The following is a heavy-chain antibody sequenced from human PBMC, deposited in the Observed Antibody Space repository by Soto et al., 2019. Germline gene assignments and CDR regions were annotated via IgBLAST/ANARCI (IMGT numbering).Heavy chain of an antibody. CDR1: GFTFSSYG. D-gene: IGHD1-26*01. V-gene: IGHV3-30*18. Sequence: QVQLVESGGGVVQPGRSLRLSCAASGFTFSSYGMHWVRQAPGKGLEWVAVISYDGSNKYYADSVKGRFTISRDNSKNTLYLQMNSLRAEDTAVYYCANSRWELLPVSDWGQGTLVTVSS. J-gene: IGHJ4*02. CDR2: ISYDGSNK. CDR3: ANSRWELLPVSD.